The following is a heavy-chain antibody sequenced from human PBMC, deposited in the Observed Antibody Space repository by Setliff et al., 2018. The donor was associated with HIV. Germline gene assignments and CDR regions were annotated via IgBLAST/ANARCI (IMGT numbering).Heavy chain of an antibody. V-gene: IGHV4-38-2*02. D-gene: IGHD4-17*01. CDR1: AYSIRNGYY. CDR3: VRDDYGYNGKGFDY. J-gene: IGHJ4*02. CDR2: LYYDGNT. Sequence: SETLSLTCTVSAYSIRNGYYWGWIRQSPGKGLEWIGTLYYDGNTYYNPSLKSRVTMSVDTSKNQFSLNLNSVTAADTAVYYCVRDDYGYNGKGFDYWGPGTLVTVSS.